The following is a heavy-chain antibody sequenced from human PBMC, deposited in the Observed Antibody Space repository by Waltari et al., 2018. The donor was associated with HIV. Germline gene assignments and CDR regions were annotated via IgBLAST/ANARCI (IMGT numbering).Heavy chain of an antibody. J-gene: IGHJ4*02. CDR3: ARALWSGYYTPYYFDY. CDR2: ISAYNGHT. Sequence: QVQLVQSGAEVKKPGATVKVSCKASGYTITSHGLSWVRQAPGPGLEWMGWISAYNGHTNYAQKLQGRVTMTTDTSTSTAYMDLRSLRSDDTAFYYCARALWSGYYTPYYFDYWGQGTLVTVSS. D-gene: IGHD3-3*01. CDR1: GYTITSHG. V-gene: IGHV1-18*01.